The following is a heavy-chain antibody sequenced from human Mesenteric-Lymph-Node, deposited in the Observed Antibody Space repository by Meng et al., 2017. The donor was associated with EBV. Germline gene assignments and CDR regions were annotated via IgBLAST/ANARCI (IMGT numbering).Heavy chain of an antibody. Sequence: QVQREQSGPGLVKPSTPLSITCAISGDSGSGISVVWNWIRQSPSRGLEWLGRTYYRSKWYNDYALSVKSRMTISPDTSKNQFSLQLNSVTPEDTAVYYCAREGGSGTYYPFDYWGQGTLVTVSS. CDR2: TYYRSKWYN. CDR1: GDSGSGISVV. D-gene: IGHD3-10*01. V-gene: IGHV6-1*01. CDR3: AREGGSGTYYPFDY. J-gene: IGHJ4*02.